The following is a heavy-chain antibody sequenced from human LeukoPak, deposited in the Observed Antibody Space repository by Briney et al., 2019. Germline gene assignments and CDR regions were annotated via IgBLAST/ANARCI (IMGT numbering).Heavy chain of an antibody. Sequence: GRSLRLPCAASGFTFDDYAMHWVRQAPGKGLEWVSGISWNSGSIGYADSVKGRFTISRDSAKNSLYLQMNSLRAEDTALYYCAKDITYYYDSSGCFQHWGQGTLVTVSS. CDR3: AKDITYYYDSSGCFQH. D-gene: IGHD3-22*01. CDR2: ISWNSGSI. CDR1: GFTFDDYA. J-gene: IGHJ1*01. V-gene: IGHV3-9*01.